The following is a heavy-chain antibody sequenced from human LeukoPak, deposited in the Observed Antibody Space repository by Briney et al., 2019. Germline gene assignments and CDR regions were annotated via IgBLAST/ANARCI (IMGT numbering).Heavy chain of an antibody. CDR3: AKVMVRGVTTSNFDY. CDR2: ISSSSSYI. V-gene: IGHV3-21*04. Sequence: GGSLRLSCAASGFTFSSYSMNWVRQAPGKGLEWVSSISSSSSYIYYADSVKGRFTISRDNAKNSLYLQMNGLRAEDTAVYYCAKVMVRGVTTSNFDYWGQGTLVTVSS. J-gene: IGHJ4*02. D-gene: IGHD3-10*01. CDR1: GFTFSSYS.